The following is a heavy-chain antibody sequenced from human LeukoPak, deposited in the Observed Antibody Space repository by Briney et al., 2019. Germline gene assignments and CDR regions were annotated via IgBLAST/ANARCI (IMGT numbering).Heavy chain of an antibody. J-gene: IGHJ3*02. D-gene: IGHD2-2*01. CDR2: IYYTGST. Sequence: SETLSLTCTVSGGSFSNYYWSWIRQPPGKGLEWIGYIYYTGSTNYNPSLKSRVTISVDTSKNQFSLKLSSVTAADAAVYYCASGGFYCSSTSCYFGGAFDIWGQGTMVTVSS. CDR1: GGSFSNYY. V-gene: IGHV4-59*12. CDR3: ASGGFYCSSTSCYFGGAFDI.